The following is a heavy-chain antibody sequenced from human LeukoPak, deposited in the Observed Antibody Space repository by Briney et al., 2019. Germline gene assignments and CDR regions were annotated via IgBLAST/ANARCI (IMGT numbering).Heavy chain of an antibody. CDR1: GYTFTSYG. CDR2: ISAYNGNT. V-gene: IGHV1-18*01. Sequence: GASVKVSCKASGYTFTSYGTSWVRQAPGQGLEWMGWISAYNGNTNYAQKLQGRVTMTTGPSTSTAYMELRSLRSDDTAVYYCARGDDFWSGYNFDYWGQGTLVTVSS. CDR3: ARGDDFWSGYNFDY. J-gene: IGHJ4*02. D-gene: IGHD3-3*01.